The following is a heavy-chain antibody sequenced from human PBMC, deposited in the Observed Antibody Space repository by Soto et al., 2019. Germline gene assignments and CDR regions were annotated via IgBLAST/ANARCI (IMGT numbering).Heavy chain of an antibody. V-gene: IGHV3-23*01. CDR1: GLTSSTYA. D-gene: IGHD4-17*01. CDR2: ISGSGGST. CDR3: AKRLTTVTTVFDY. Sequence: EVQLLQSGGDLVQPGGSLRLSCAASGLTSSTYAMSWVRQAPGKGLEWVSGISGSGGSTYYADSVKGRFTISRDNSKNMLYLQMNSLRAEDTPVYYCAKRLTTVTTVFDYWGQGTLVTVSS. J-gene: IGHJ4*02.